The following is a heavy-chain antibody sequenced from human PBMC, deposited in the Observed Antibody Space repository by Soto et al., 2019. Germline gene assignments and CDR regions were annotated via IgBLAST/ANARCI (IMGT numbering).Heavy chain of an antibody. CDR3: ARVGSSSWTYYYYYYGMDA. CDR2: MNPNSGNT. Sequence: ASVKVSCKASGYTFTSYDINWVRQDTGQGLEWMGWMNPNSGNTGYAQKFQGRVTMTRNTSISTADMELSSRRSEYTAVYYCARVGSSSWTYYYYYYGMDAWGQGTTVTVSS. D-gene: IGHD6-13*01. J-gene: IGHJ6*02. CDR1: GYTFTSYD. V-gene: IGHV1-8*01.